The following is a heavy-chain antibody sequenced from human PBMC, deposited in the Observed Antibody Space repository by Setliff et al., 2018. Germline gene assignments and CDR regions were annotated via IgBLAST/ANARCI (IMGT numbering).Heavy chain of an antibody. CDR3: AREVVGAPSTFDI. D-gene: IGHD1-26*01. CDR1: GFTFSDYY. CDR2: ISRGGNTI. V-gene: IGHV3-11*04. Sequence: KPGGSLRLSCAASGFTFSDYYMTWIRQAPGKGLEWVSYISRGGNTIYYADSVKGRSTISRDNARDSLFPQMSSLRAEDTAVYYCAREVVGAPSTFDIWGQGTMVTVSS. J-gene: IGHJ3*02.